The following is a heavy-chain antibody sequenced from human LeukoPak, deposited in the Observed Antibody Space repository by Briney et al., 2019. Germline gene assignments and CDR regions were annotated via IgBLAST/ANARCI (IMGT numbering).Heavy chain of an antibody. CDR3: AKGSSGWYWREYFDY. J-gene: IGHJ4*02. D-gene: IGHD6-19*01. V-gene: IGHV3-23*01. CDR2: ISGSGGST. CDR1: GFTFSSYA. Sequence: GGSLRLSCAASGFTFSSYAMSWVRQAPGKGLEWVSAISGSGGSTYYADSVKGRFTSSRDNSNNTLYLQMKSLRAEDTAVYYCAKGSSGWYWREYFDYWGQGTLVTVSS.